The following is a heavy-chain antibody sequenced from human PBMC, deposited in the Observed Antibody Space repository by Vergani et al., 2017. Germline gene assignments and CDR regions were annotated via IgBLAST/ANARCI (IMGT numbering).Heavy chain of an antibody. Sequence: QMQLVQSGPEVKTPGTSVKVSCKASGFTFTSSAVQWVRQARGQRLEGIGWIVVGSGNTNYAQKFQERVTITRDMSTSTAYMELSSLRSEDTAVYYCAAEQIAVAGSPPADYWGQGTLVTVSS. CDR1: GFTFTSSA. D-gene: IGHD6-19*01. V-gene: IGHV1-58*01. CDR2: IVVGSGNT. J-gene: IGHJ4*02. CDR3: AAEQIAVAGSPPADY.